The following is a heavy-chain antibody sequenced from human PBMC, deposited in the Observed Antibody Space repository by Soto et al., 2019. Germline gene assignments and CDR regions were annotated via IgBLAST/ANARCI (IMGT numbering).Heavy chain of an antibody. J-gene: IGHJ4*01. CDR3: ARVSKTWEDDY. D-gene: IGHD1-26*01. CDR2: ISSGSDTI. CDR1: GFTFSDYG. V-gene: IGHV3-48*02. Sequence: EVQLVESGGGLVQPGGSLRLSCSVSGFTFSDYGVNWVRQAPGKGLEWISYISSGSDTIYYAESVHGRFTISRDDAKNSLLLQMNNLRNEDTAVYYCARVSKTWEDDYWGHGTLVTVSS.